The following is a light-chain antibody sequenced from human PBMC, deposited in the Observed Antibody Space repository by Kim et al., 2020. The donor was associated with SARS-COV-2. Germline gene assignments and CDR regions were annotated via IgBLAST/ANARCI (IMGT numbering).Light chain of an antibody. CDR2: DAS. CDR3: QHRRTWPLT. CDR1: QYIDNW. V-gene: IGKV3-11*01. J-gene: IGKJ2*01. Sequence: LAPGQRAPLSCRASQYIDNWLAWYQQKPGQVPRLLIYDASNRATGIPARFSGSGSGTYFTLTISSLEPEDFAVYYCQHRRTWPLTFGQGTKLEI.